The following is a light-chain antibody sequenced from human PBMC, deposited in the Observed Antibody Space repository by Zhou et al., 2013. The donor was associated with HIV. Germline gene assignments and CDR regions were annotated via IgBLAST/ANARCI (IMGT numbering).Light chain of an antibody. CDR3: QQVYSYPLT. CDR2: AAS. V-gene: IGKV1-9*01. Sequence: DIQLTQSPSFLSASVGDRVTITCRASQGISSYLAWYQQKPGKAPNLLIYAASTLQSGVPSRFSGSGSGTEFTLTISSLQPEDLATYYCQQVYSYPLTFGEGPRWRSN. CDR1: QGISSY. J-gene: IGKJ4*01.